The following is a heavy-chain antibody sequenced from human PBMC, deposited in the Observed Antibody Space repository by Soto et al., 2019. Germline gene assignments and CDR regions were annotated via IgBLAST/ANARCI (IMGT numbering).Heavy chain of an antibody. D-gene: IGHD5-18*01. CDR1: GGSISSYY. Sequence: SETLSLTCTVSGGSISSYYWSWIRQPPGKGLEWIGYIYYSGSTNYNPSLKSRVTISVDTSKNQFSLKLSSVTAADTAVYYCACTAMVLGPFDYWGQGTLVTVSS. CDR2: IYYSGST. CDR3: ACTAMVLGPFDY. J-gene: IGHJ4*02. V-gene: IGHV4-59*01.